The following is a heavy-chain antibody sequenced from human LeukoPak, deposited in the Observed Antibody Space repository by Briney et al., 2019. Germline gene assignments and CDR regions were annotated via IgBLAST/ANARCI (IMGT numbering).Heavy chain of an antibody. J-gene: IGHJ4*02. V-gene: IGHV4-39*07. CDR3: ARGRWFGNDYYFDY. D-gene: IGHD3-10*01. CDR1: GGSISSSSYY. CDR2: IYYSGST. Sequence: PSETLSLTCTVSGGSISSSSYYWGWIRQPPGKGLEWIGSIYYSGSTYYNPSLKSRVTISVDTSKNQFSLKLSSVTAADTAVYYCARGRWFGNDYYFDYWGQGTLVTVSS.